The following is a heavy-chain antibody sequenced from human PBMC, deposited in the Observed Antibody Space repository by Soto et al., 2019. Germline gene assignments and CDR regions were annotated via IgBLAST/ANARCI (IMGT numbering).Heavy chain of an antibody. D-gene: IGHD6-13*01. V-gene: IGHV3-23*01. CDR1: GFTFSSYA. J-gene: IGHJ4*02. CDR2: ISGSGGST. Sequence: GGSLRLSCAASGFTFSSYAMSWVRQAPGKGLEWVSAISGSGGSTYYADSVKGRFTISRDNSKDTLYLQMNSLRAEDTAVYYCAKEGYSSSWHTHFDYWGQGTLVTVSS. CDR3: AKEGYSSSWHTHFDY.